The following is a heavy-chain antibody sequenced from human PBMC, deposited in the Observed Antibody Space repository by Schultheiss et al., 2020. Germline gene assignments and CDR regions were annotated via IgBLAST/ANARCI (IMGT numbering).Heavy chain of an antibody. V-gene: IGHV3-69-1*01. Sequence: GASLRLSCAASGFTFRTYAFHWVRQAPGRGLEWVSFISSSSTICYADSVKGRFTISRDNSKNTLYLQMNSLRAEDTAVYYCAKDTRGAPLWGQGTVVTVYS. CDR2: ISSSSTI. J-gene: IGHJ4*02. D-gene: IGHD6-25*01. CDR1: GFTFRTYA. CDR3: AKDTRGAPL.